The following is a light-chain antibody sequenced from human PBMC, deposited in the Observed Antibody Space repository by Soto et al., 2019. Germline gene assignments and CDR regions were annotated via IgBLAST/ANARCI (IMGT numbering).Light chain of an antibody. CDR3: QQYVSSVT. CDR1: QSVDSSF. Sequence: EIVLTQSPGSLSLSPGERATLSCRASQSVDSSFFAWYQQKPGQAPRLLIYGASNRATGIPDMFSGRGSGTDFTLTITGLEPEDFAVYYFQQYVSSVTFGQGTKVEIK. CDR2: GAS. V-gene: IGKV3-20*01. J-gene: IGKJ1*01.